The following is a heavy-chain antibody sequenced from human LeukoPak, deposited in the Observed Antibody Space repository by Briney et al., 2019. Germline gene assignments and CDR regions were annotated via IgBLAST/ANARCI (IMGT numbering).Heavy chain of an antibody. CDR3: AREHDFLIDYSFDY. J-gene: IGHJ4*02. CDR1: GYTFTTYS. D-gene: IGHD3-3*01. V-gene: IGHV1-3*01. CDR2: INAGYGNT. Sequence: ASVKVSCKASGYTFTTYSIFWVRQAPGQGLEWMGWINAGYGNTKYSQKLQGRVTITRDTSANTAYVELSSLRSEDTAVYYCAREHDFLIDYSFDYWGQGTLVTVSS.